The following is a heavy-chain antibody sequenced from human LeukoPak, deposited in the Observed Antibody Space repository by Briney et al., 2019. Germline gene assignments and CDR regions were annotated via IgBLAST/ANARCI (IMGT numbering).Heavy chain of an antibody. Sequence: SETLSLTCTVSGGSISSYYWSWIRQPPGKGLEWIGYIYYSGSTNYNPSLKSRVTISVDTSKNQFSLKLSSVTAADTAVYYCARGYSYGPSPYGMDVWGQGTTVTVSS. CDR3: ARGYSYGPSPYGMDV. V-gene: IGHV4-59*12. CDR2: IYYSGST. J-gene: IGHJ6*02. D-gene: IGHD5-18*01. CDR1: GGSISSYY.